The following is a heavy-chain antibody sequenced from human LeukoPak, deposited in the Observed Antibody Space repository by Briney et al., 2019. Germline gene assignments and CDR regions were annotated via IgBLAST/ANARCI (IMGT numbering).Heavy chain of an antibody. CDR2: IIPIFGTA. Sequence: GASVKVSCKASGGTFSSYAISWVRQAPGQGLEWMGGIIPIFGTANYAQTVQGRVTITADKSTSTAYMELSSLRSEDTAVYYCARATYGDYRDWGQGTLVTVAS. CDR3: ARATYGDYRD. V-gene: IGHV1-69*06. J-gene: IGHJ4*02. CDR1: GGTFSSYA. D-gene: IGHD4-17*01.